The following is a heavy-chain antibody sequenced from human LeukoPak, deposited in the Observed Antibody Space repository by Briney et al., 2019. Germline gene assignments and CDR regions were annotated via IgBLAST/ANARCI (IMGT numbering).Heavy chain of an antibody. CDR2: IYHSVST. D-gene: IGHD6-6*01. CDR3: VRRSSIAATRRAFDI. CDR1: VGSINGFY. Sequence: SETLSLTCTLSVGSINGFYWSCSPDPPGKGLGWIGYIYHSVSTNYNPSLKSLVTISLDTSKNQFSLKLSSVTPAHTPVYFCVRRSSIAATRRAFDIWGQGTMVTVSS. J-gene: IGHJ3*02. V-gene: IGHV4-59*01.